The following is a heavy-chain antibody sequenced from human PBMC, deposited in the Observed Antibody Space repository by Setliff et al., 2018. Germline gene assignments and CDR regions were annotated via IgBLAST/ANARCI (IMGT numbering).Heavy chain of an antibody. CDR1: GFTFGRYW. V-gene: IGHV3-74*03. Sequence: GGSLRLSCVASGFTFGRYWMHWVRQVPGKGLLWVSRINGDGTSITYADSVKGRFTISRDNAKNTLYLQMNSLRADDTAVYYCVKAGGKGFCPGGSCELFDSWGQGTLVTVSS. J-gene: IGHJ4*02. CDR3: VKAGGKGFCPGGSCELFDS. D-gene: IGHD2-15*01. CDR2: INGDGTSI.